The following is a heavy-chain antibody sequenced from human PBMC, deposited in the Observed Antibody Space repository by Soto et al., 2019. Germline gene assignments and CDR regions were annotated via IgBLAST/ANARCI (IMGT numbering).Heavy chain of an antibody. CDR2: IYYSGST. CDR3: ARQAPHYYYYGMDV. J-gene: IGHJ6*02. V-gene: IGHV4-39*01. CDR1: GGSISSSSYY. Sequence: SETLSLTCTVSGGSISSSSYYWGWIRQPPGKGLEWIGSIYYSGSTYYNPSLKSRVTISVDTSKNQFSLKLSSVTAADTAVYYCARQAPHYYYYGMDVWGQGTTVTVSS.